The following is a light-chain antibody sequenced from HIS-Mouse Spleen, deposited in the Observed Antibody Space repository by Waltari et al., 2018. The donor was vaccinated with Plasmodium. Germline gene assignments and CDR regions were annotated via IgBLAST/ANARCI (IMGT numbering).Light chain of an antibody. CDR1: QDISNY. CDR2: DSS. Sequence: DIQMTQSPSSLSASVGDRVNITCQASQDISNYLNWYQQKPGKAPKLLIYDSSNLETGVPSRFSGSGSGTDFTFTSSSLQPEDIATYYCQQYDNLPPLFTFGPGTKVDIK. J-gene: IGKJ3*01. V-gene: IGKV1-33*01. CDR3: QQYDNLPPLFT.